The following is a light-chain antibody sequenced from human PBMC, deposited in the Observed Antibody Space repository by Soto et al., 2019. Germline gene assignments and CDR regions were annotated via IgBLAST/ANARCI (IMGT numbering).Light chain of an antibody. CDR1: QSLSSNS. CDR3: QQYSCSPQT. V-gene: IGKV3-20*01. Sequence: SVLTKSPGTLSLSPGEGAALSCRASQSLSSNSLAWYQHKPGQARRLLIYGASSKATVVPDRFYGTGSGTDFTLTISILEPEDVAGYCCQQYSCSPQTFGQRTKVDI. J-gene: IGKJ1*01. CDR2: GAS.